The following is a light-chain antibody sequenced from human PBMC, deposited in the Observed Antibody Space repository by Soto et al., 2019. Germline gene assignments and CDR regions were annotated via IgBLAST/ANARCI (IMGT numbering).Light chain of an antibody. V-gene: IGKV3-20*01. CDR2: GAS. CDR1: QSVSRR. Sequence: EVVFTQSPGTLSLSPGGRATLSCRASQSVSRRLAWYQQRPGQSPRLLISGASMRASGVPVRFIGSGSGTDFTLTITRLEPEDFAVYYCQQYGGSPITFDLGTRLEIK. J-gene: IGKJ5*01. CDR3: QQYGGSPIT.